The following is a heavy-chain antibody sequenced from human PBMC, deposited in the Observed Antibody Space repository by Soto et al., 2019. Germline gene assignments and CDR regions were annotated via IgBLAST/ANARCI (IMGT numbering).Heavy chain of an antibody. CDR2: ISGSGGST. J-gene: IGHJ5*02. Sequence: EVQLLESGGGLVQPGGSLRLSCAASTFTFSNYAMSWVRQAPGKGLEWLSSISGSGGSTYYADSVQGRFTISRDNSKNTLYLQMDSLRAEDTAVYFCAKRGDSTGWYWFDPWGQGTQVTVSS. V-gene: IGHV3-23*01. CDR1: TFTFSNYA. D-gene: IGHD6-25*01. CDR3: AKRGDSTGWYWFDP.